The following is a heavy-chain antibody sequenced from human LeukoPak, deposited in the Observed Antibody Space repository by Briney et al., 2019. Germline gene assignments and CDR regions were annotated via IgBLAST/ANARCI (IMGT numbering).Heavy chain of an antibody. CDR1: GFTFGDYA. V-gene: IGHV3-9*01. CDR2: ISWNSGSI. Sequence: GGSLRLSCAASGFTFGDYAMHWVRQAPGKGLEWVSGISWNSGSIGYADSVKGRFTISRDNAKNSLYLQMNSLRAEDTALYYCAKDFDSSGYYSYYFDYWGQGTLVTVSS. J-gene: IGHJ4*02. D-gene: IGHD3-22*01. CDR3: AKDFDSSGYYSYYFDY.